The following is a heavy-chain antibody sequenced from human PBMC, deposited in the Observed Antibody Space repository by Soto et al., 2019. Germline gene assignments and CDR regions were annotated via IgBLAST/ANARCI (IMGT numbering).Heavy chain of an antibody. CDR3: AQRTPRTVLYDY. J-gene: IGHJ4*02. CDR1: GGSISSSNW. V-gene: IGHV4-4*02. D-gene: IGHD2-15*01. Sequence: SETLSLTCAVSGGSISSSNWWSWVRQPPGKGLEWIGEIYHSGSTNYNPSLKSRVTISVDKSKNQFSLKLSSVTAAGTAVYYCAQRTPRTVLYDYWGQGXLVTVYS. CDR2: IYHSGST.